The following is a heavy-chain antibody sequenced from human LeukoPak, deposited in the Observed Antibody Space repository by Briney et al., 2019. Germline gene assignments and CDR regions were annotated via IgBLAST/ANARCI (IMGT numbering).Heavy chain of an antibody. Sequence: GGSLRLSCTASGFTFSSYGMNWVRQAPGKGLEWVSGITGRGENIYYAGSVKGRLTISRDNSKNTLYLQMNSLRAEDTAVYYCAKDRRLAAFDYGGQGTLVTVSS. J-gene: IGHJ4*02. CDR2: ITGRGENI. D-gene: IGHD6-25*01. CDR3: AKDRRLAAFDY. CDR1: GFTFSSYG. V-gene: IGHV3-23*01.